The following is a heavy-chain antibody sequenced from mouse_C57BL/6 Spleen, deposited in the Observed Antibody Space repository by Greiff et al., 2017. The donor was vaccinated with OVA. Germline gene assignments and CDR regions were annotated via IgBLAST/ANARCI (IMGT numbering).Heavy chain of an antibody. CDR2: INYDGSST. Sequence: EVQVVESEGGLVQPGSSMKLSCTASGFTFSDYYMAWVRQVPEKGLEWVANINYDGSSTYYLDSLKSRFIISRDNAKNILYLQMSSLKSEDTATYYCARADYGNYGYFDVWGTGTTVTVSS. D-gene: IGHD2-1*01. CDR3: ARADYGNYGYFDV. CDR1: GFTFSDYY. J-gene: IGHJ1*03. V-gene: IGHV5-16*01.